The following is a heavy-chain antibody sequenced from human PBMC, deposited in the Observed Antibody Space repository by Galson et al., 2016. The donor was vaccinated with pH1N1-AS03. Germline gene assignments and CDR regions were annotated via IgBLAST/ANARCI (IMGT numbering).Heavy chain of an antibody. CDR3: ARGVRNRCAGQGPYYYFYMDV. CDR1: GFTFNYYW. CDR2: INQDGSGT. D-gene: IGHD3/OR15-3a*01. V-gene: IGHV3-7*01. J-gene: IGHJ6*03. Sequence: SLRLSCAGSGFTFNYYWMTWVRQAPGKGLEWVANINQDGSGTSSVDSVKGRFTISRDNAKNSLYLQMNSLRTEDTAVYYCARGVRNRCAGQGPYYYFYMDVWGQGTAVTVSS.